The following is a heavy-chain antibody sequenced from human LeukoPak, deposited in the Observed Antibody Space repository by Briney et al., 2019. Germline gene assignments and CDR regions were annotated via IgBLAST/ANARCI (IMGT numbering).Heavy chain of an antibody. CDR2: ISSSSSYI. Sequence: GGSLRLSCAASGFTVSSNYMNWVRQAPGKGLEWVSSISSSSSYIYYADSVKGRFTISRDNAKNSLYLQMNSLRAEDTAVYYCARDQALDAFDIWGQGTMVTVSS. J-gene: IGHJ3*02. V-gene: IGHV3-21*01. CDR1: GFTVSSNY. CDR3: ARDQALDAFDI.